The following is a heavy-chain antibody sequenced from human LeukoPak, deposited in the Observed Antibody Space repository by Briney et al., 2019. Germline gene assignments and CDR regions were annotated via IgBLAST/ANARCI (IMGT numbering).Heavy chain of an antibody. CDR1: GFTFSSYA. V-gene: IGHV3-23*01. J-gene: IGHJ4*02. CDR3: AKSAEPNTTPGDFDY. CDR2: ISGSGDST. D-gene: IGHD1-14*01. Sequence: GGSLRLSCAASGFTFSSYAMSWVRQAPGKGLEWVSGISGSGDSTYYADSVKGRFTISRDNSENTLFVQMNSLRAEDTAVYYCAKSAEPNTTPGDFDYWGQGTLVTVSS.